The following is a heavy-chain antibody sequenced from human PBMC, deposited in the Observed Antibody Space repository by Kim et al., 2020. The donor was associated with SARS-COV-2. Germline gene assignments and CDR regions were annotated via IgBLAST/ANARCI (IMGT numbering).Heavy chain of an antibody. CDR2: ISSSSSYI. Sequence: GGSLRLSCAASGFTFSSYSMNWVRQAPGKGLEWVSSISSSSSYIYYADSVKGRFTISRDNAKNSLYLQMNSLKAEDTAVYYCARGPYSSGWYYFDYWGQGTLVTVSS. J-gene: IGHJ4*02. V-gene: IGHV3-21*01. CDR3: ARGPYSSGWYYFDY. D-gene: IGHD6-19*01. CDR1: GFTFSSYS.